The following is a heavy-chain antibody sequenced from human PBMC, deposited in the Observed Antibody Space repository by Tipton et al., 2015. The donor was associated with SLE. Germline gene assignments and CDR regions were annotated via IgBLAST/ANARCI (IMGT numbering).Heavy chain of an antibody. CDR3: ARDGGYYDSSGYAGFDY. V-gene: IGHV3-33*01. D-gene: IGHD3-22*01. CDR2: TWYDGSNK. Sequence: QLVQSGGGVVQPGGSLRLSCAASGFTVSTYGMYWVRQAPGKGLEWVAVTWYDGSNKYYEDSVKGRFTISRDNSKNTLHLQMNSLRAEDTAVYYCARDGGYYDSSGYAGFDYWGQGTLVTVSS. J-gene: IGHJ4*02. CDR1: GFTVSTYG.